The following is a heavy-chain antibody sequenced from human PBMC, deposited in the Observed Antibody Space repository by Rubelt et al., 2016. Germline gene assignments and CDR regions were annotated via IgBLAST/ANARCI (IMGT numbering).Heavy chain of an antibody. J-gene: IGHJ4*02. CDR1: GFTFSTYR. CDR3: AGDNWNYDLFDY. CDR2: ISSTSSSI. Sequence: SGFTFSTYRLNWVRQAPGKGLEWISYISSTSSSIYYAASVKGRFTIPRDNAKNSRYLQMNGRRAEETAVYYGAGDNWNYDLFDYWGQGTLVTVSS. D-gene: IGHD1-7*01. V-gene: IGHV3-48*04.